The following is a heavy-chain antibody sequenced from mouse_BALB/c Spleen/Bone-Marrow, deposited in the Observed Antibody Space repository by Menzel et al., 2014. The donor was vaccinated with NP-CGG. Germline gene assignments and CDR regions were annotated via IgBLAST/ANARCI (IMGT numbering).Heavy chain of an antibody. CDR3: TRVEGLYYGMDY. CDR1: GYSFTGYY. Sequence: EVKVVESGPDLVKPGASVKISCKASGYSFTGYYMHWVKQSHGKSLEWIGRVNPNKGGTSYNQKFKGKAIITVDKSSSTAYMELRILTSEDSAVYYCTRVEGLYYGMDYWGQGTSVTVSS. V-gene: IGHV1-26*01. D-gene: IGHD3-1*01. CDR2: VNPNKGGT. J-gene: IGHJ4*01.